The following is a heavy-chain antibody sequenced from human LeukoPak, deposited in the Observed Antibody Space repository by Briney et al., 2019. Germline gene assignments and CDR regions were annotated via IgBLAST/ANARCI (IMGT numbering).Heavy chain of an antibody. CDR1: GDSISSYH. J-gene: IGHJ4*02. D-gene: IGHD3-16*01. CDR3: ARVGRGDHTWGSYSCDH. CDR2: ICCSGSN. V-gene: IGHV4-59*01. Sequence: SETLSLTCTVSGDSISSYHWSWIRQPPGKGLEWIGYICCSGSNTYNLSLKSRVTISLDTSKNQISLRLPSVTAADTAVYYCARVGRGDHTWGSYSCDHWGQGTQVTDSS.